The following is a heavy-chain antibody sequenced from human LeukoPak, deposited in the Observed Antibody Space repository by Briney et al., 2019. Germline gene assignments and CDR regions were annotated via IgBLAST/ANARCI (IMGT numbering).Heavy chain of an antibody. V-gene: IGHV3-7*01. D-gene: IGHD6-6*01. Sequence: GGSLRLSCAASGFTFNSYWMNWFRQTPGKGLEWVAKIKADGGEKDHVASVKGRFTISRDNAKNSLYLQMNSLRVEDTAVYYCARGEAARPDFWGQGTLVTVSS. CDR2: IKADGGEK. CDR3: ARGEAARPDF. CDR1: GFTFNSYW. J-gene: IGHJ4*02.